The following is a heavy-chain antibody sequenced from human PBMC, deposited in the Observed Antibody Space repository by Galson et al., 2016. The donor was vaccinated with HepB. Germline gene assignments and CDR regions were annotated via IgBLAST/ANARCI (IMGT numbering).Heavy chain of an antibody. Sequence: SLRLSCAVSGFTLSTYSTNWVRQAPGKGREWIAYIRSRSNDRAIFYAGSVMGRFTISGDNAESMYLQMNSLRDEDTAVYYCVRDHDWGFDYWGQGALVTVSS. J-gene: IGHJ4*02. D-gene: IGHD7-27*01. CDR1: GFTLSTYS. CDR3: VRDHDWGFDY. V-gene: IGHV3-48*02. CDR2: IRSRSNDRAI.